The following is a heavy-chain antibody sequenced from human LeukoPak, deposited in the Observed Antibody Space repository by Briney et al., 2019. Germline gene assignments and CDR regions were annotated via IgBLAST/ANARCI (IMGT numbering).Heavy chain of an antibody. CDR3: ARHYDYVWGSSRYENWFDP. CDR2: IYYSGST. V-gene: IGHV4-39*01. Sequence: PSETLSLTCTVSGGSISSSSYYWGWIRQPPGKGLEWIGSIYYSGSTYYNPSLKSRVTISVDTSKNQFSLKLSSVTAADTAVYYCARHYDYVWGSSRYENWFDPWGQGTLVTVSS. D-gene: IGHD3-16*02. CDR1: GGSISSSSYY. J-gene: IGHJ5*02.